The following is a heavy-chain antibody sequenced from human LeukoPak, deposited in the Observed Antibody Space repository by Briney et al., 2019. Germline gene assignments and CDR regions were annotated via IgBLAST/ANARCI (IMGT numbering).Heavy chain of an antibody. V-gene: IGHV3-53*04. CDR3: ARFLGRITISGVVPYGMDV. CDR1: GFTFDDYG. Sequence: PGGSLRLSCAASGFTFDDYGMSWVRQAPGKGLEWVSLIYSAGGTYYTDSVKGRFTISRHSSKNTLYLQMNSLRGEDTAVYYCARFLGRITISGVVPYGMDVWGQGTTVTVSS. CDR2: IYSAGGT. D-gene: IGHD3-3*01. J-gene: IGHJ6*02.